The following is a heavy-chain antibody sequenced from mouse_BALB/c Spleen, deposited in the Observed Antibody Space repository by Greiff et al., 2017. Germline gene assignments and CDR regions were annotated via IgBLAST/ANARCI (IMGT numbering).Heavy chain of an antibody. J-gene: IGHJ4*01. CDR1: GYTFTDYY. Sequence: QVQLQQSGPELVKPGASVKISCKASGYTFTDYYINWVKQKPGQGLEWIGWIYPGSGNTKYNEKFKGKATLTVDTSSSTAYMQLSSLTSEDTAVYFCASKFYDGYGDYDAMDYWGQGTSVTVSS. D-gene: IGHD2-3*01. V-gene: IGHV1-84*02. CDR2: IYPGSGNT. CDR3: ASKFYDGYGDYDAMDY.